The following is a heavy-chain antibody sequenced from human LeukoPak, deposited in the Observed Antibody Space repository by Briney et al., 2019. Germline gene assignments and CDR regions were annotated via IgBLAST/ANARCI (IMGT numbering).Heavy chain of an antibody. CDR1: GYTFTSYG. CDR3: ARDPRLEPCDY. Sequence: ASVKVSCKASGYTFTSYGISWVRQAPGQGLEWMGWISAYNGNTNYAQKLQGRVTMTTDTSTSTAQMELRSLRSDDTAVYYCARDPRLEPCDYLGQGTLVTVSS. V-gene: IGHV1-18*01. CDR2: ISAYNGNT. D-gene: IGHD1-1*01. J-gene: IGHJ4*02.